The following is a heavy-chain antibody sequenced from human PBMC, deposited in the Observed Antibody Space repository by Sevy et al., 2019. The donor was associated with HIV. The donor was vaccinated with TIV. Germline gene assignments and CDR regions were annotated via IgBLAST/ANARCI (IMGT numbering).Heavy chain of an antibody. CDR1: GFTFSSYW. V-gene: IGHV3-74*01. CDR2: INGDGSST. J-gene: IGHJ2*01. CDR3: ARVVLTYYYDSSGYSSYWYFDL. Sequence: GGSLRLSCAASGFTFSSYWMHWVRQAPGKGLVWVSRINGDGSSTTYADSVKGRFTISRDNAKNTLSLQMNSLRAEDTAVYYCARVVLTYYYDSSGYSSYWYFDLWGRGTLVTVSS. D-gene: IGHD3-22*01.